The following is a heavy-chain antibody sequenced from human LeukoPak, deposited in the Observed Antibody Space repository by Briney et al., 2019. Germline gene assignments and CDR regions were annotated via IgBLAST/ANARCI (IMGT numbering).Heavy chain of an antibody. CDR3: ARDHRYAFDN. J-gene: IGHJ4*01. Sequence: GGSLLLSCAASGFNFIDYSMNWVRQAPGKGLEWISYIGISSGNTRYADSVKGRFTISRDKARNSLYLQMNSLRVEDTAVYYCARDHRYAFDNWGHGTLVTVSS. V-gene: IGHV3-48*01. D-gene: IGHD5-12*01. CDR1: GFNFIDYS. CDR2: IGISSGNT.